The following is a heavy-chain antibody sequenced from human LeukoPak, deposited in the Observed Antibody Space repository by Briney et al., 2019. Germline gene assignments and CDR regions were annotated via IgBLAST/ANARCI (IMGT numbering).Heavy chain of an antibody. D-gene: IGHD3-10*01. CDR3: ARVIKGQYNWFDP. Sequence: PSETLSLTCTVSGGSISSSSYYWGWIRQPPGKGLEWIGSIYYSGSTYYNPSLKSRVTISVDTSKNQFSLKLSSVTAADTAVYYCARVIKGQYNWFDPWGQGTLATVSS. J-gene: IGHJ5*02. CDR1: GGSISSSSYY. CDR2: IYYSGST. V-gene: IGHV4-39*07.